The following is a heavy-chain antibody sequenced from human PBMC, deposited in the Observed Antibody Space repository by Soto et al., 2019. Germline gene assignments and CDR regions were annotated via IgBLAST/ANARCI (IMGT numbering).Heavy chain of an antibody. V-gene: IGHV3-53*01. CDR1: GFTVSSNY. D-gene: IGHD6-6*01. J-gene: IGHJ4*02. Sequence: VGSLRLSYAASGFTVSSNYMHWVRQAPGKGLEWLSIIYSGGTACYADFVKGRFTISRDNFKNTLYLQMKNLRAADTAVYYCAILSNWGQETRVTVSS. CDR3: AILSN. CDR2: IYSGGTA.